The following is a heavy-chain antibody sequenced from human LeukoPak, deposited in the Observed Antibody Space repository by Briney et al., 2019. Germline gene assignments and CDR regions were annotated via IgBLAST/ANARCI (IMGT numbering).Heavy chain of an antibody. CDR1: GGSISSSNW. J-gene: IGHJ3*02. D-gene: IGHD3-10*01. V-gene: IGHV4-4*02. CDR3: ARGGPYYYGSGSYSRSAFDI. CDR2: IYHSGST. Sequence: PSGTLSLTCAVSGGSISSSNWWSWVRQPPGKGLEWIGEIYHSGSTNYNPSLKSRVTISVDKSKNQFSLKLSSVTAADTAVYYCARGGPYYYGSGSYSRSAFDIWGQGTMVTVSS.